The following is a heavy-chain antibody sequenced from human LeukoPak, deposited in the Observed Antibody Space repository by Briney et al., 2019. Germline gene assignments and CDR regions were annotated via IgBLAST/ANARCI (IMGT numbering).Heavy chain of an antibody. CDR2: ISAGGGGT. J-gene: IGHJ4*02. CDR3: ASARSGSVPDY. V-gene: IGHV3-23*01. D-gene: IGHD3-3*01. CDR1: GFTFSSYA. Sequence: GGSLRLSCAASGFTFSSYAMSWVRQAPGKGLEWVSGISAGGGGTYHADSVKGRFTISRDNSQNTLYLQMNSLRAEDTAVYYCASARSGSVPDYWGQGTLVTVSS.